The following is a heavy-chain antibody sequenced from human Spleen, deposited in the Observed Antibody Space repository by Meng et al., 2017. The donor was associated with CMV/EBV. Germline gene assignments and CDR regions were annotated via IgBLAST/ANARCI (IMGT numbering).Heavy chain of an antibody. D-gene: IGHD4/OR15-4a*01. CDR2: IYYTGST. J-gene: IGHJ4*02. V-gene: IGHV4-31*02. CDR1: GDSIGSGNYY. Sequence: VSGDSIGSGNYYWTWIRQHPGKGLEWIGYIYYTGSTYYNPSLKSRVSISVDTSKNQFSLKLNSVTAADTAVYYCARVTEYGGNCFDSWGQGTLVTVSS. CDR3: ARVTEYGGNCFDS.